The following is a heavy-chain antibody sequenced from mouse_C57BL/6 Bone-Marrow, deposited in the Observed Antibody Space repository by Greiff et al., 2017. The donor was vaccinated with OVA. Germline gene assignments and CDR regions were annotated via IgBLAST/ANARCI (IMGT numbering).Heavy chain of an antibody. Sequence: EVKLVESGGGLVKPGGSLKLSCAASGFTFSSYAMSWVRQTPEKRLEWVATISDGGSYTYYPDNVKGRFTISRDNAKNNLYLQMSHLKSEDTAMYYCARDPNWDGLAYWGQGTLVTVSA. CDR3: ARDPNWDGLAY. V-gene: IGHV5-4*01. CDR1: GFTFSSYA. J-gene: IGHJ3*01. CDR2: ISDGGSYT. D-gene: IGHD4-1*01.